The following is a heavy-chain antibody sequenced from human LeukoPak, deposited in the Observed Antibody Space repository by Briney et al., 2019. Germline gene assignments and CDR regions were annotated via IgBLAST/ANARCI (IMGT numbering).Heavy chain of an antibody. CDR2: IYTSGST. Sequence: SQTLSLTCTVSGGSISSGDYYWSWIRQPAGKGLEWIGRIYTSGSTNYNPSLKSRVTISVDTSKNQFSLKLSSVTAADTAVYYCARDRKGGSGWYIFDYWGQGTLVTVSS. J-gene: IGHJ4*02. CDR1: GGSISSGDYY. CDR3: ARDRKGGSGWYIFDY. V-gene: IGHV4-61*02. D-gene: IGHD6-19*01.